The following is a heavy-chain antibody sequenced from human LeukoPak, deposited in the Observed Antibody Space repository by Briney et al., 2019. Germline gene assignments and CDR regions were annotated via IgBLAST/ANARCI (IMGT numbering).Heavy chain of an antibody. CDR3: ARVFDSGSQAYFYYMDV. V-gene: IGHV4-39*07. D-gene: IGHD3-10*01. Sequence: SETLSLTCTVSGGSISSSSYYWGWIRQPPGKGLEWIGSIYYSRSTYYNPSLRSRVTISVDTSKNQFSLKVSSVTAADTAVYYCARVFDSGSQAYFYYMDVWGKGTTVTISS. J-gene: IGHJ6*03. CDR2: IYYSRST. CDR1: GGSISSSSYY.